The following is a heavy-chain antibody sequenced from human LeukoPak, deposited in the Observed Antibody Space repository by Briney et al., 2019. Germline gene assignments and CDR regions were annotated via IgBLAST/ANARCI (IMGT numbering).Heavy chain of an antibody. V-gene: IGHV3-7*03. CDR3: AKANMVRGSIDY. D-gene: IGHD3-10*01. CDR1: GFTFGSYW. J-gene: IGHJ4*02. CDR2: IKQDGSEK. Sequence: GGSLRLSCAASGFTFGSYWMTWVRQAPGKGLEWVANIKQDGSEKYYVDSVKGRFAISRDNAKNSLYLQMNSLRAEDTAVYYCAKANMVRGSIDYWGQGTLVTVSS.